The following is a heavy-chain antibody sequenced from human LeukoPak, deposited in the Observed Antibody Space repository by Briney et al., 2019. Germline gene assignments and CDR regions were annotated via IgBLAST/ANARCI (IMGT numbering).Heavy chain of an antibody. V-gene: IGHV3-23*01. CDR2: ISGSGGST. J-gene: IGHJ4*02. CDR3: ARRGGWELLQYFDY. CDR1: GFTFSSYA. Sequence: GGSLRLSCAASGFTFSSYAMSWVRQAPGKGLEWVSVISGSGGSTYYADSVKGRFTISRDNSKNTLYLQMNSLRAEDTAIYYCARRGGWELLQYFDYWGQGTLVTVSS. D-gene: IGHD1-26*01.